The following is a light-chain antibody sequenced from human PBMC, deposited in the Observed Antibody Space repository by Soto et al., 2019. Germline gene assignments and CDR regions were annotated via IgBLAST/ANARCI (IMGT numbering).Light chain of an antibody. CDR1: QSISSY. CDR3: QQSYSIPVWT. Sequence: DIQMTQSPSSLSASVGDRVTITCRASQSISSYLNWYQQKPGKAPKLLISAATNLEDGVPSRFSGSGSGTDFSLSVSSLQPEDFATYYCQQSYSIPVWTFGQGTKVDIK. J-gene: IGKJ1*01. V-gene: IGKV1-39*01. CDR2: AAT.